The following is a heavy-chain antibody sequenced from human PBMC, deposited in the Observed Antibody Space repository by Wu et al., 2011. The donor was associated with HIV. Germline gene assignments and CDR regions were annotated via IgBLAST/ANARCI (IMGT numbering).Heavy chain of an antibody. J-gene: IGHJ4*02. V-gene: IGHV1-18*04. CDR2: ISGYNGVT. D-gene: IGHD2-21*01. Sequence: QVQLVQSGGEVKKPGASVKVSCKASGYSFRSYGISWVRQAPGQGLEYMGWISGYNGVTNYAPKLQGRVTMTTDTSTSTAYMELSSLTSEDTAVYYCARDLGGDEDYWGQGTLVTVSS. CDR3: ARDLGGDEDY. CDR1: GYSFRSYG.